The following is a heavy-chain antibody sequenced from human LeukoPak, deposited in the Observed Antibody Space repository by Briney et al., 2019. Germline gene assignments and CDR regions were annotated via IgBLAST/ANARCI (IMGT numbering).Heavy chain of an antibody. CDR2: IYYSGST. V-gene: IGHV4-59*08. J-gene: IGHJ4*02. D-gene: IGHD1-26*01. CDR3: ARLWVGSDF. CDR1: GGSISSYY. Sequence: SETLSLTCTVSGGSISSYYWSWIRQPPGKGLEWIGYIYYSGSTNYNPSLKSRVTISVDTSKDQFSLKLSSVTAADTAVYYCARLWVGSDFWGQGTLVTVSS.